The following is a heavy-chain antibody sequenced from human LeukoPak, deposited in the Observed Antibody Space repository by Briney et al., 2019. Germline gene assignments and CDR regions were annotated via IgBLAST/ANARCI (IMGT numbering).Heavy chain of an antibody. V-gene: IGHV3-48*04. CDR3: ARTIGYCSGGSCYPEYFQH. D-gene: IGHD2-15*01. CDR1: GFTFSSYS. Sequence: GGSLRLSCAASGFTFSSYSMNWVRQAPGKGLEWVSSVSSSGSTIYYADSVKGRFTISRDNAKNSLYLQMNSLRAEDTAVYYCARTIGYCSGGSCYPEYFQHWGQGTLVTVAS. CDR2: VSSSGSTI. J-gene: IGHJ1*01.